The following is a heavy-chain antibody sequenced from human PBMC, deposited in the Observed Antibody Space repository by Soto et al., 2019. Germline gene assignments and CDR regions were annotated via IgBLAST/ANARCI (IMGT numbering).Heavy chain of an antibody. Sequence: GGSLRLSCAASGFTFSSSLMHWVRQPPGKGLVWVSRIISDGSSTTYANSVKGRFTISRDNAKNTLYLQMDSLRADDSAMFYCATATGWNPGYWGRGTLVTVSS. V-gene: IGHV3-74*01. D-gene: IGHD1-1*01. CDR3: ATATGWNPGY. CDR2: IISDGSST. J-gene: IGHJ4*02. CDR1: GFTFSSSL.